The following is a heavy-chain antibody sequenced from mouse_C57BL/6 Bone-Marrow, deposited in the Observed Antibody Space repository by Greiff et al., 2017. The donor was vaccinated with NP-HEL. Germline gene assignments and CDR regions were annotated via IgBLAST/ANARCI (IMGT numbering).Heavy chain of an antibody. CDR1: GFTFSDFY. CDR2: SRNKANDYTT. CDR3: ARAYDYDGDYYAMDY. Sequence: EVNVVESGGGLVQSGRSLRLSCATSGFTFSDFYMEWVRQAPGKGLEWIAASRNKANDYTTEYSASVKGRFIVSRDTSQSILYLQMNALGAEDTAIYYCARAYDYDGDYYAMDYWGQGTSVTVSS. D-gene: IGHD2-4*01. V-gene: IGHV7-1*01. J-gene: IGHJ4*01.